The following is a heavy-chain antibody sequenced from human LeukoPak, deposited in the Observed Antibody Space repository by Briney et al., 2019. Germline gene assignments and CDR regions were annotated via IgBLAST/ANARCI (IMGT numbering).Heavy chain of an antibody. CDR2: IIPILGIA. J-gene: IGHJ4*02. D-gene: IGHD1-26*01. CDR3: VRDLWDHSGNYEGSCDY. V-gene: IGHV1-69*04. CDR1: GGTFSSYA. Sequence: GASVKVSCKASGGTFSSYAISWVRQAPGQGLEWMGRIIPILGIANYAQKFQGRVTITADKSTSTAYMELSSLRSEDTAVYYCVRDLWDHSGNYEGSCDYWGQGTLVTVSS.